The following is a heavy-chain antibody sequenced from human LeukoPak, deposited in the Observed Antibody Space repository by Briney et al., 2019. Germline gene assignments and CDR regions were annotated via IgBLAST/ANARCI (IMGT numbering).Heavy chain of an antibody. D-gene: IGHD2-2*01. Sequence: SETLSLTCTDSGGSISSYYWSWIRQPPGKGLEWIGYIYYSGSTNYNPSLKSRVTISVDTSKNQFSLKLSSVTAADTAVYYCAREGSTSFLDYWGQGTLVTVSS. CDR3: AREGSTSFLDY. J-gene: IGHJ4*02. CDR1: GGSISSYY. CDR2: IYYSGST. V-gene: IGHV4-59*01.